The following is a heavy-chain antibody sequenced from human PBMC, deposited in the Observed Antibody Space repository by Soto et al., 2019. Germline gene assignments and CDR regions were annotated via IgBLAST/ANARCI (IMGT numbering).Heavy chain of an antibody. CDR3: AKEGTSGLYYFDY. V-gene: IGHV3-23*01. CDR2: ISGSGGSP. CDR1: GFTFRNYA. Sequence: LRLSCAPSGFTFRNYAMNRVYPAPGKGLEWVSTISGSGGSPYYADSVKGRFTISRDNSKNTLYLQMNSLRAGDSAIYYCAKEGTSGLYYFDYWGQGTLVTVYS. D-gene: IGHD6-19*01. J-gene: IGHJ4*02.